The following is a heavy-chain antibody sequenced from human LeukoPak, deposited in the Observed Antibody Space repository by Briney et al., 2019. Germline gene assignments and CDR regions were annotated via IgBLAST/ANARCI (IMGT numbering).Heavy chain of an antibody. D-gene: IGHD2-2*01. CDR3: ARDGAYCSSTSCYFGFDY. V-gene: IGHV3-7*01. CDR1: GFTFSSYW. Sequence: GGSLRLSCAASGFTFSSYWMSWVRQAPGKGLEWVTNIKQDGSEKYYVDSVKGRFTISRDNAKNSLYLQMNSLRAEDTAVYYCARDGAYCSSTSCYFGFDYWGQGTLVTVSS. J-gene: IGHJ4*02. CDR2: IKQDGSEK.